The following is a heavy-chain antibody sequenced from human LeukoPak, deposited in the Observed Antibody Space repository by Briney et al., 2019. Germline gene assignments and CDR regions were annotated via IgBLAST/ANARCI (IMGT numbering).Heavy chain of an antibody. V-gene: IGHV3-21*01. CDR1: GFTFSNYG. D-gene: IGHD3-22*01. Sequence: GSLRLSSAASGFTFSNYGMNWVRQAAGKGLEWVSFIISSSSYIYYADAVKGRFTISRDNAKNSLYLQMNSLRAEDTAVYYCARDTGEDDSSGYYYYWYGMDVWGQGTTVTVSS. CDR2: IISSSSYI. J-gene: IGHJ6*02. CDR3: ARDTGEDDSSGYYYYWYGMDV.